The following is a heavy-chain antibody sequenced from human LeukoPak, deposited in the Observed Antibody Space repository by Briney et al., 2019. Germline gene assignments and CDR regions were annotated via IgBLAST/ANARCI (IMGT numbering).Heavy chain of an antibody. V-gene: IGHV3-23*01. CDR3: AKAGLVRGGALDS. Sequence: GGTLRLSCAASGFTFSSYGMSWVRQAPGKGLEWVSAITGSGDGTSAADSVKGRFTISRDNSKNTLYLQMNSLRVEDTAVYYCAKAGLVRGGALDSWGQGTLVTVSS. D-gene: IGHD4/OR15-4a*01. CDR1: GFTFSSYG. J-gene: IGHJ4*02. CDR2: ITGSGDGT.